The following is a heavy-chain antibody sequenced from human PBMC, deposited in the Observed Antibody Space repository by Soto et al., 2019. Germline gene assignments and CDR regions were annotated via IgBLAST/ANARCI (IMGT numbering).Heavy chain of an antibody. V-gene: IGHV4-31*03. Sequence: SETLSLTFTVSGGYITSGGHYWGWIRQYPGKGLVWIGHIYDSGHMYFYNPSLKSRATISADTSRNQFSLSLSSLTAAHTAVYYCVRVDHRGYCSVLTGIWGQESL. D-gene: IGHD3-10*02. CDR1: GGYITSGGHY. CDR3: VRVDHRGYCSVLTGI. J-gene: IGHJ4*02. CDR2: IYDSGHMY.